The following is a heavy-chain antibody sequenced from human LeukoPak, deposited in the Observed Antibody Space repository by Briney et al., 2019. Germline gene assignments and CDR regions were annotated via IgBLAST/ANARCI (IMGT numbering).Heavy chain of an antibody. CDR2: IYYSGST. D-gene: IGHD2-15*01. CDR3: ARETPLGYCSGGSCPLNI. V-gene: IGHV4-59*01. J-gene: IGHJ3*02. Sequence: SETLSLTCTVSGGSISSYYWSWIRQPPGKGLEWIGYIYYSGSTNYNPSLKSRVTISVDTSKNQFSLKLSSVTAADTAVYYCARETPLGYCSGGSCPLNIWGQGTMVTVSS. CDR1: GGSISSYY.